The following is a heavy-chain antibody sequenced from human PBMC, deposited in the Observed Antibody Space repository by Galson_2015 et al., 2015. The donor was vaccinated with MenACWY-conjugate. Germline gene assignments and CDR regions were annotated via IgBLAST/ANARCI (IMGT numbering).Heavy chain of an antibody. Sequence: SLRLSCAVSGFTFRNYWMTWVRQAPGPGLEWFARIPPAGSEHSSVDSVPGRFTISRDNTKNSLSLEMNSLRAEDTAVYYCARGHYGMDVWGQGTTVTAAS. CDR1: GFTFRNYW. V-gene: IGHV3-7*03. CDR3: ARGHYGMDV. CDR2: IPPAGSEH. J-gene: IGHJ6*02.